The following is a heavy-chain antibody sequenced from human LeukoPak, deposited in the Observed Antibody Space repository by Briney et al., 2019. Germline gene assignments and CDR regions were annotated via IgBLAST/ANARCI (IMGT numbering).Heavy chain of an antibody. Sequence: GGSLRLSCAASGFIFSNYGMHWVRQAPGKGLKWVSYISSSSSTIYYADSVKGRFTISRDNAKNSLYLQMNSLRAVDTAVYYCARNFGPYSNILYSLDYWGQGTLVTVSS. V-gene: IGHV3-48*04. CDR2: ISSSSSTI. CDR3: ARNFGPYSNILYSLDY. D-gene: IGHD6-13*01. CDR1: GFIFSNYG. J-gene: IGHJ4*02.